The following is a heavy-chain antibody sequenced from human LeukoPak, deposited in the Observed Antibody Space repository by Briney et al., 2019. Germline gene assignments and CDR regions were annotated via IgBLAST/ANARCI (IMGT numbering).Heavy chain of an antibody. J-gene: IGHJ4*02. D-gene: IGHD3-16*02. Sequence: SETLSLTCSVSGYSNSSGYYWGWIRQPPGKGLEWIGSIYHSGSTYYNASLKSRVTISVDTSKNQFSLKLSSVTAADTAVYYCARGGDYVWGSYRPYYFDYWGQGTLVTVSS. CDR2: IYHSGST. V-gene: IGHV4-38-2*02. CDR3: ARGGDYVWGSYRPYYFDY. CDR1: GYSNSSGYY.